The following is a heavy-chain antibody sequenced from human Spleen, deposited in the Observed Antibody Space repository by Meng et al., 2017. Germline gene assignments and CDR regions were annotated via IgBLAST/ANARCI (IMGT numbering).Heavy chain of an antibody. CDR1: GGSISGYY. Sequence: QVPLHQWGVRLVTPSETLSPTCAVYGGSISGYYWTWIRQPPGKGLEWIGEINHSGSTTYNPSLKSRVTISVDTSKNQFSLKLNSVTAADTAVYYCARATAAAAKGRWFDPWGQGTLVTVSS. CDR3: ARATAAAAKGRWFDP. CDR2: INHSGST. J-gene: IGHJ5*02. V-gene: IGHV4-34*01. D-gene: IGHD6-13*01.